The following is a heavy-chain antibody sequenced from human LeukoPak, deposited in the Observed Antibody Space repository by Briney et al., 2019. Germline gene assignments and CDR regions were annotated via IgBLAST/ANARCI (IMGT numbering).Heavy chain of an antibody. V-gene: IGHV3-33*05. Sequence: PGGSLRLFRAPSGVTLRSHGMHWVPHAPDRGLLCGGDRSYDGRKTYYADPVKGRFTISRDNSQKTLYLQISSLLSHARALHCCLVGSSSDSWGQGTPVTVSS. CDR1: GVTLRSHG. CDR2: RSYDGRKT. J-gene: IGHJ4*02. D-gene: IGHD6-13*01. CDR3: LVGSSSDS.